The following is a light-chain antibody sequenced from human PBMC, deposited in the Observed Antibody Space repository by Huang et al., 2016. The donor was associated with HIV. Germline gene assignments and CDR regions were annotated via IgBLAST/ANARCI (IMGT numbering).Light chain of an antibody. J-gene: IGKJ2*01. V-gene: IGKV3-11*01. CDR2: DAS. CDR3: QQRSNWPPYT. Sequence: EIVLTRSPATLSLSPGERATLSCRASQSVSSYLAWYQQKPGQAPRLLIYDASNRAAGVPARFSGGGSGTDFTLTISSLEPEDFAVYYCQQRSNWPPYTFGQGTKLEIK. CDR1: QSVSSY.